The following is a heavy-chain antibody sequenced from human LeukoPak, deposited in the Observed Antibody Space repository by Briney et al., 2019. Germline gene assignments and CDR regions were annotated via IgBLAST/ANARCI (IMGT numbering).Heavy chain of an antibody. Sequence: GGSLRLSCAASGFTFSRYWMSWVRQAPGKGPEWVANIKQDGSEKYYVDSVKGRLTISKDNAKNSLYLQMNSLRAEDTAVYYCARDSPGYGGYDFWGQGTLVTVSS. CDR3: ARDSPGYGGYDF. J-gene: IGHJ4*02. CDR1: GFTFSRYW. CDR2: IKQDGSEK. D-gene: IGHD5-12*01. V-gene: IGHV3-7*01.